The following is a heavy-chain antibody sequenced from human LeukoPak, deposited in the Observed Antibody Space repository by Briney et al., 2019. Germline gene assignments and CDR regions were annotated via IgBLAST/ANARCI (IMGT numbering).Heavy chain of an antibody. Sequence: GGSLRLSCAASGFTFSSYGMHWVRQAPGKGLEWVAVISYDGSNKYYADSVKGRFTISRDNSKNTLYLQMNSLRAEDTAVYYCARDWVAAAGPFDIWGQGTMVTVSS. J-gene: IGHJ3*02. CDR3: ARDWVAAAGPFDI. V-gene: IGHV3-30*03. CDR2: ISYDGSNK. CDR1: GFTFSSYG. D-gene: IGHD6-13*01.